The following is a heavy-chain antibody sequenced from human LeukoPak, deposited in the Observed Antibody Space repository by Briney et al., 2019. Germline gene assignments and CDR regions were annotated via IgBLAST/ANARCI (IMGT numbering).Heavy chain of an antibody. CDR2: IYHRGST. J-gene: IGHJ6*04. CDR3: ASRVVVARRYYYYYGMDV. V-gene: IGHV4-4*02. D-gene: IGHD2-2*01. Sequence: SETLSLTCAVSGGSISSSNWWSWVRQPPGKGLEGTGEIYHRGSTNYNPSLKSRVTISVEKSKNPFSLKLSSVTDADTAVYYCASRVVVARRYYYYYGMDVWGKGTTVTVSS. CDR1: GGSISSSNW.